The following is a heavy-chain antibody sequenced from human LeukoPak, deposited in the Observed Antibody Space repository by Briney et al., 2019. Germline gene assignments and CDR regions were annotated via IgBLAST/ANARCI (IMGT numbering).Heavy chain of an antibody. CDR3: ARQRNISSGWYGRLSIGWFFDL. V-gene: IGHV4-61*05. CDR2: IYYSGST. J-gene: IGHJ2*01. D-gene: IGHD6-19*01. CDR1: GGSISSSMYY. Sequence: SETLSLTCTVSGGSISSSMYYWGWIRQPPGRGLEWIGYIYYSGSTNYNPSLKSRVTISVDTSKNQFSLKLSSVTAADTTVYYCARQRNISSGWYGRLSIGWFFDLWGRGTLVTVSS.